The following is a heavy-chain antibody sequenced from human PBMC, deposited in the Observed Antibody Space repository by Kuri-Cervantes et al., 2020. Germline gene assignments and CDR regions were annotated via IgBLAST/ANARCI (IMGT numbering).Heavy chain of an antibody. Sequence: SETLSLTCTVSGGSISSSSYYWGWIRQPPGKGLEWIGEINHSGSTNYNPSLKSRVTISVDTSKNQFSLKLSSVTAADTAVYYCAKPLVGATKPNWYFDLWGRGTLVTVSS. V-gene: IGHV4-39*07. J-gene: IGHJ2*01. CDR2: INHSGST. D-gene: IGHD1-26*01. CDR3: AKPLVGATKPNWYFDL. CDR1: GGSISSSSYY.